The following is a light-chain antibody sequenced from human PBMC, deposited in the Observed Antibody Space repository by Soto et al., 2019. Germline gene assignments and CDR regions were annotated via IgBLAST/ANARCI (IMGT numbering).Light chain of an antibody. Sequence: DIQMTQSPSSLSVSVGDRVTITCRARQSIGGFLNWYQQKLGKAPKLLIYAASSLQSGVPSRFSGSGSGTDFALTISSLQPEDFATYYCQQSYSTPLTFGGGTKGDIK. J-gene: IGKJ4*01. V-gene: IGKV1-39*01. CDR2: AAS. CDR3: QQSYSTPLT. CDR1: QSIGGF.